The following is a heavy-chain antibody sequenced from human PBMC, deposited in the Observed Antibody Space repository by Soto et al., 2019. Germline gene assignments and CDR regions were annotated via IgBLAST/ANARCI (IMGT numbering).Heavy chain of an antibody. CDR3: ARGGMVGATYLDP. CDR1: GGTFSSYA. CDR2: IIPIFGTA. D-gene: IGHD2-15*01. J-gene: IGHJ5*02. Sequence: SVKVSCKASGGTFSSYAISWVRQAPGQGLEWMGGIIPIFGTANYAQKFQGRVTITADESTSTAYMELSSLRSEDTAAYYCARGGMVGATYLDPWGQGTMVAVYS. V-gene: IGHV1-69*13.